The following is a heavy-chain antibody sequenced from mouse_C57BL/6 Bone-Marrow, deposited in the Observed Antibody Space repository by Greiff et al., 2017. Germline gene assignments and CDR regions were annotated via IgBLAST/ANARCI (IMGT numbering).Heavy chain of an antibody. J-gene: IGHJ2*01. Sequence: VKLMESDAELVKPGASVKISCKVSGYTFTDHTIHWMKQRPEQGLEWIGYIYPRDGSTKYNEKFKGKATLTADKSSSTAYMQLNSLTSEDSAVYFCAEQLTGFFFDYWGQGTTLTVSS. D-gene: IGHD4-1*01. CDR3: AEQLTGFFFDY. CDR2: IYPRDGST. V-gene: IGHV1-78*01. CDR1: GYTFTDHT.